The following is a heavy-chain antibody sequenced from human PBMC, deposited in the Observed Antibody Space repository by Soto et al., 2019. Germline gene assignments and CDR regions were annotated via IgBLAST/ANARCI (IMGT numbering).Heavy chain of an antibody. V-gene: IGHV4-30-4*01. CDR1: GGSTSSDNY. CDR3: AREGGESSDGLYYFDS. Sequence: SETLSLTCTVSGGSTSSDNYWSWIRQPPGKGLEWIGHIYYSGNTDYNLSLKSRLAISIDTSKNQFSLKLSSVTAADTAVYFCAREGGESSDGLYYFDSWGQGPLVTVYS. CDR2: IYYSGNT. D-gene: IGHD3-16*01. J-gene: IGHJ4*02.